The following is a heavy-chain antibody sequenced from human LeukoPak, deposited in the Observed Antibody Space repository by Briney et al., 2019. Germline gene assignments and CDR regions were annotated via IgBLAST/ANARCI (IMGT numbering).Heavy chain of an antibody. D-gene: IGHD5-24*01. J-gene: IGHJ4*02. CDR1: GFTFSSYA. Sequence: PGGSLRLSCAASGFTFSSYAMHWVRQAPGKGLEWVAVISYDGSNKYYADSVKGRFTISRDNSKNTLYLQMNSLRAEDTAVYYCARELRWLQSYYFDYWGQGTLVTVSS. V-gene: IGHV3-30-3*01. CDR3: ARELRWLQSYYFDY. CDR2: ISYDGSNK.